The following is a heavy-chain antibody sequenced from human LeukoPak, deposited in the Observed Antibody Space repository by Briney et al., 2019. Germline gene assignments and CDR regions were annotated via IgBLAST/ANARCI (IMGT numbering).Heavy chain of an antibody. CDR2: ISAYNGNT. Sequence: ASVKVSCKASGYTFTSYGISWVRQAPGQGLEWMGWISAYNGNTNYAQKLQGRVTMTTDTSTSTAYMELRSLRSDDTAVYYCARSRYYDSSGPYYFDYWGQGTLVTVSS. V-gene: IGHV1-18*01. CDR3: ARSRYYDSSGPYYFDY. D-gene: IGHD3-22*01. CDR1: GYTFTSYG. J-gene: IGHJ4*02.